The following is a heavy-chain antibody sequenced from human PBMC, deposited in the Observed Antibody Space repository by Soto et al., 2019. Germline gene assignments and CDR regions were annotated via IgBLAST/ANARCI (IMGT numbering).Heavy chain of an antibody. CDR3: ASIQDYGDYGGYYYGMDV. J-gene: IGHJ6*02. CDR1: GYPFTSYG. Sequence: ASVKVSCKASGYPFTSYGISWVRQAPGQGLEWMGWISAYNGNTNYAQKLQGRVTMTTDTSTSTAYMELRSLRSDDTAVYYSASIQDYGDYGGYYYGMDVWGQGTTVTVSS. CDR2: ISAYNGNT. D-gene: IGHD4-17*01. V-gene: IGHV1-18*04.